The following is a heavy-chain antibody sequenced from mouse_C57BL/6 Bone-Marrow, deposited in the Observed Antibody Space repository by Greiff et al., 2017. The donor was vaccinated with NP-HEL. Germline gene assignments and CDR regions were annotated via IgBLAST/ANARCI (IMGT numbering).Heavy chain of an antibody. Sequence: VHVKQSGPELVKPGASVKMSCKASGYTFTDYNMHWVKQSHGKSLEWIGYINPNNGGTSYNQKFKGKATLTVNKSSSTAYMELRSLTSEDSAVYYCARRDYALAWFAYWGQGTLVTVSA. CDR3: ARRDYALAWFAY. CDR1: GYTFTDYN. CDR2: INPNNGGT. V-gene: IGHV1-22*01. J-gene: IGHJ3*01. D-gene: IGHD1-1*01.